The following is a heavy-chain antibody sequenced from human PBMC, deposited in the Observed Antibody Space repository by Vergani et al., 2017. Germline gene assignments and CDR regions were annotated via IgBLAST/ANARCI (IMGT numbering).Heavy chain of an antibody. V-gene: IGHV3-21*01. Sequence: EVQLVESGGGLVKPGGSLRLSCAASGFTFSSYSMNWVRQAPGKGLEWVSSISSSSSYIYYADSVKGRFTISRDNAKNSLYLQMNSLRAEDTAVYYCARGLVRNTYGMDVWGQGTTVTVSS. CDR2: ISSSSSYI. CDR3: ARGLVRNTYGMDV. J-gene: IGHJ6*02. D-gene: IGHD3-10*01. CDR1: GFTFSSYS.